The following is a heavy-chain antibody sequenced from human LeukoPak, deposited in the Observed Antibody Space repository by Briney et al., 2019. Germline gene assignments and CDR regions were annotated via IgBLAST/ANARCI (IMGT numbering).Heavy chain of an antibody. J-gene: IGHJ4*02. V-gene: IGHV3-53*01. Sequence: GGSLRLSCAASGFTVSSNYMSWVRQAPGKGLEWVSVIYSGGSTYYADPVKGRFTISRDNSKNTLCLQMNSLRAEDTAVYYCARGRQGRWLQVRGWYYFDYWGQGTLVTVSS. CDR3: ARGRQGRWLQVRGWYYFDY. CDR2: IYSGGST. CDR1: GFTVSSNY. D-gene: IGHD5-24*01.